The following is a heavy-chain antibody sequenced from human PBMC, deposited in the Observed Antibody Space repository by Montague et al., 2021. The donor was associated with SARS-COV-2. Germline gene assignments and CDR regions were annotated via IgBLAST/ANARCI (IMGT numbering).Heavy chain of an antibody. CDR1: GASITSSNW. J-gene: IGHJ5*02. CDR3: ARQIQQVVLSPAKLTNWFDP. CDR2: IYHSGST. V-gene: IGHV4-4*02. Sequence: SETLSLTCTVSGASITSSNWWNWVRQPPGKGLEWIGQIYHSGSTNYNPSLKSRLTLSLDKSKNQFSLNLSPVTAADTAVYYCARQIQQVVLSPAKLTNWFDPWGLGTLVTVAS. D-gene: IGHD2-15*01.